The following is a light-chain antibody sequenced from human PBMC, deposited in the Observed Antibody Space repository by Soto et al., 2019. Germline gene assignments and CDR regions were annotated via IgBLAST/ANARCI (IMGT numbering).Light chain of an antibody. J-gene: IGLJ7*01. CDR1: NFNVKNNY. V-gene: IGLV1-47*01. Sequence: QSVLTQPPSLSGTPGQRVTITCSGSNFNVKNNYVYWYQQFAGTAPKLLIYSNNRRPSGVPDRVSGSKSGSSASLAISGLRAEDEADYYCASWDDSLSETVFGGGTQLTVL. CDR3: ASWDDSLSETV. CDR2: SNN.